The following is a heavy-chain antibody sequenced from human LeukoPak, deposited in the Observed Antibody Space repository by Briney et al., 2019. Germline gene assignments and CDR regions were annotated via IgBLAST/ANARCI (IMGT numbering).Heavy chain of an antibody. D-gene: IGHD2-21*02. CDR1: GYTFTSYY. J-gene: IGHJ4*02. Sequence: ASVKVSCKASGYTFTSYYMHWVRHAPGQGLEWMGIINPSGGSTSYAQKFQGRVTMTRDTSTSTVYMELSSLRSEDTAVYYCARGRPEHIVVVTATILFDYWGQGTLVTVSS. CDR3: ARGRPEHIVVVTATILFDY. V-gene: IGHV1-46*01. CDR2: INPSGGST.